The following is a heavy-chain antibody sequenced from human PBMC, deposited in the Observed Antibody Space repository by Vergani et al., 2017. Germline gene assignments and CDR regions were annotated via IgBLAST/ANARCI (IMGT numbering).Heavy chain of an antibody. J-gene: IGHJ4*02. V-gene: IGHV4-4*03. D-gene: IGHD3-10*01. CDR2: IYHSGST. CDR1: GGSISSSNW. Sequence: QVQLQESGPGLVKPPGTLSLTCAVSGGSISSSNWWSWVRQPPGKGLEWIGSIYHSGSTYYNPSLKSRVTISVDTSKNQFSLKLSSVTAADTAVYYCARDGTMVRGVIPLDYWGQGTLVTVSS. CDR3: ARDGTMVRGVIPLDY.